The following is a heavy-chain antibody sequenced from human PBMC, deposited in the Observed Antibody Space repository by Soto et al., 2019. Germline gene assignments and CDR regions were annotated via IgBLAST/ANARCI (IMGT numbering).Heavy chain of an antibody. V-gene: IGHV6-1*01. CDR3: ARGSLYIVATLDDAFDI. CDR1: GDSVSSNSAA. J-gene: IGHJ3*02. CDR2: TYYRSKWYN. Sequence: SPTLSLTCDISGDSVSSNSAAWNWIRQSPSRGLEWLGRTYYRSKWYNDYAVSVKSRITINPDTSKNQFSLQLNSVTPEDTAVYYCARGSLYIVATLDDAFDIWGQGTMVTVSS. D-gene: IGHD5-12*01.